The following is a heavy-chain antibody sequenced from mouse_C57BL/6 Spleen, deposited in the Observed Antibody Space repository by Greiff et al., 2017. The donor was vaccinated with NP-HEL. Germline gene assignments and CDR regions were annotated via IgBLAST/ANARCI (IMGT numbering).Heavy chain of an antibody. D-gene: IGHD1-1*01. J-gene: IGHJ2*01. Sequence: EVKVEESGGGLVKPGGSLKLSCAASGFTFSSYTMSWVRQTPEKRLEWVATISGGGGNTYYPDSVKGRFTISRDNAKNTLYLQMSSLRSEDTALYYCARQDYYGSSYYFDYWGQGTTLTVSS. V-gene: IGHV5-9*01. CDR2: ISGGGGNT. CDR1: GFTFSSYT. CDR3: ARQDYYGSSYYFDY.